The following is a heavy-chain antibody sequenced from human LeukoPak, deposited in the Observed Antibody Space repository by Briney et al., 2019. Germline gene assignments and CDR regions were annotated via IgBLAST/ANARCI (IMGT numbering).Heavy chain of an antibody. CDR1: GFTFSSYV. D-gene: IGHD6-19*01. CDR2: INHSGST. CDR3: ARGRGYSSGWYARAHAFDI. J-gene: IGHJ3*02. Sequence: GSLRLSCAASGFTFSSYVMSWVRQPPGKGLEWIGEINHSGSTNYNPSLKSRVTISVDTSKNQFSLKLSSVTAADTAVYYCARGRGYSSGWYARAHAFDIWGQGTMVTVSS. V-gene: IGHV4-34*01.